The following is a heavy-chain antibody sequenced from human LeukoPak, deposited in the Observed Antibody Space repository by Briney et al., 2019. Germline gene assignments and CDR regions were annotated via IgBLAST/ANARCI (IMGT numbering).Heavy chain of an antibody. J-gene: IGHJ4*02. Sequence: PSETLSLTCAVYGGSFSGYYWSWIRQPPGKGLEWIGEINHSGSTNYNPSLKSRVTISVDTSKNQFSLKLSSVTAADTAVYYCARGLGFDWSEYYFDYWGQGTLVTVSS. V-gene: IGHV4-34*01. CDR2: INHSGST. CDR1: GGSFSGYY. CDR3: ARGLGFDWSEYYFDY. D-gene: IGHD3-9*01.